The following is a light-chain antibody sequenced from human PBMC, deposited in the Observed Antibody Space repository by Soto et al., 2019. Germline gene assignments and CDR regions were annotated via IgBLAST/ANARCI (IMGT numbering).Light chain of an antibody. CDR1: QSVDSN. CDR3: QQYYYWPSNS. J-gene: IGKJ2*03. V-gene: IGKV3-15*01. CDR2: DAS. Sequence: EIVMTQSPATLSVSPGERATLSCRASQSVDSNLAGYQQKLGQAPRLLIYDASTRATSAPARFSGSGSGTEFTLTISSLESEDFAVYYCQQYYYWPSNSFGQGTKLEIK.